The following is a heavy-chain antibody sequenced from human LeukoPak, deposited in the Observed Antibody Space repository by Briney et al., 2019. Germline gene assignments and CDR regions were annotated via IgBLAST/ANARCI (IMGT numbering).Heavy chain of an antibody. CDR3: ARGEVPAATYYYYMDV. Sequence: ASVKVSCKASGGTFSSYAISWVRQAPGQGLEWMGGIIPIFGTANYAQKFQGRVTITADESTSTAYMELSSLRSEDTAVYYCARGEVPAATYYYYMDVWGKGTTVTVSS. V-gene: IGHV1-69*13. D-gene: IGHD2-2*01. CDR1: GGTFSSYA. CDR2: IIPIFGTA. J-gene: IGHJ6*03.